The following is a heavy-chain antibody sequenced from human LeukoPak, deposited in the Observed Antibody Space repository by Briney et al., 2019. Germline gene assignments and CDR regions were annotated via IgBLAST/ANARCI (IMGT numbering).Heavy chain of an antibody. CDR2: IKQDGSQE. CDR3: ARGVPYDSWSGPHYSDY. J-gene: IGHJ4*02. V-gene: IGHV3-7*01. CDR1: GITFSNYG. D-gene: IGHD3-3*01. Sequence: PGGSLRLSCVASGITFSNYGMHWVRQAPGKGLEWVAHIKQDGSQEYYVDSVKGRFTISRDSAKNSLYLQMNSLRAEDTAVYYCARGVPYDSWSGPHYSDYWGQGTLVTVSS.